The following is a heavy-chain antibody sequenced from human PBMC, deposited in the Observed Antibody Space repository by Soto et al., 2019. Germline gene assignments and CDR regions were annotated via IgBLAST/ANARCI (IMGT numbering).Heavy chain of an antibody. CDR2: IDPSDSYT. J-gene: IGHJ6*02. D-gene: IGHD1-26*01. CDR1: GYSFTSYW. CDR3: ARLGAYYENYYYYYRMDV. Sequence: GESLKISFKGPGYSFTSYWISWVRQIPGKGLERMGRIDPSDSYTTYSPSFQGHVTISADKSSSTAYLKWSRLRTSDTAMYCCARLGAYYENYYYYYRMDVWGEGTTVTVS. V-gene: IGHV5-10-1*01.